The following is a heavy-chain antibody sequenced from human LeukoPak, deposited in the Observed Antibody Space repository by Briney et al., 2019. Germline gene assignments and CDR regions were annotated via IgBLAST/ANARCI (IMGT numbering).Heavy chain of an antibody. J-gene: IGHJ4*02. Sequence: PSETLSLTCAVYGGSFSGYYWSWIRQPPGKGLEWIGEINHSGSTNYNPSLKSRVTISVDTSKNQFSLKLSSVTVADTAVYYCARSYGPRYYWGQGTLVTVSS. V-gene: IGHV4-34*01. CDR1: GGSFSGYY. D-gene: IGHD3-10*01. CDR3: ARSYGPRYY. CDR2: INHSGST.